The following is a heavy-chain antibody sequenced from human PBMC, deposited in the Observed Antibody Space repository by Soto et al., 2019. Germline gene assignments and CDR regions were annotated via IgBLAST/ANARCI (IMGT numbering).Heavy chain of an antibody. CDR1: GYTFTGYY. CDR3: ARNKKTVLRFLEWLGYGMDV. CDR2: INPNSGGT. V-gene: IGHV1-2*02. Sequence: ASVKVSCKASGYTFTGYYMHWVRQAPGQGLEWMGWINPNSGGTNYAQKFQGRVTMTRDTSISTAYMELSRLRSDDTTVYYCARNKKTVLRFLEWLGYGMDVRGQGTTVTVSS. J-gene: IGHJ6*02. D-gene: IGHD3-3*01.